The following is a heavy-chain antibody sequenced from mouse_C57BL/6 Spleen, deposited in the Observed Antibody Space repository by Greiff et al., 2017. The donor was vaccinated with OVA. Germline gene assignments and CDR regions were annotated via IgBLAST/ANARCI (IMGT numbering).Heavy chain of an antibody. CDR3: TTDDYGEFAY. D-gene: IGHD2-4*01. Sequence: DVQLQESGAELVRPGASVKLSCTASGFNIKDYYMHWVKQRPEQGLEWIGRLDPEDGDTEYAPKFQGKATMTADTSSNTAYLQLSSLTAEDTAVYYCTTDDYGEFAYWGQGTLVTVSA. V-gene: IGHV14-1*01. CDR2: LDPEDGDT. CDR1: GFNIKDYY. J-gene: IGHJ3*01.